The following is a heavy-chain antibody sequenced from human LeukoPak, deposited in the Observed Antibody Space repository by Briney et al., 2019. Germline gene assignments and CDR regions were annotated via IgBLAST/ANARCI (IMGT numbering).Heavy chain of an antibody. CDR1: GFTLSDSA. CDR3: TRDRGTYNWLDP. Sequence: GGPLRLSCAASGFTLSDSAIHWVRQASGKGLEWVGLIDRPAKSYATAYGASVGGRFTISRDDSKNTAYLQMDSLKTEDTALYYCTRDRGTYNWLDPWGQGTLVTVSS. D-gene: IGHD1-26*01. CDR2: IDRPAKSYAT. J-gene: IGHJ5*02. V-gene: IGHV3-73*01.